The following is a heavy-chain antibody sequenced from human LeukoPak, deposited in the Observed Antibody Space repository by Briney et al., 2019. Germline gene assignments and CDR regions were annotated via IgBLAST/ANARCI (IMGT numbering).Heavy chain of an antibody. CDR1: GDSVFSNSVA. J-gene: IGHJ4*01. CDR2: TCYRSKWFN. Sequence: SQTLSLTCAISGDSVFSNSVAWNWLRQSPSRGLEWLGRTCYRSKWFNDYTVSMKGRVTVNPDTSKNQFSLQLNSVTPEDTAVYYCAREDRLGHLDCWGQGTLVTVSS. D-gene: IGHD1-26*01. V-gene: IGHV6-1*01. CDR3: AREDRLGHLDC.